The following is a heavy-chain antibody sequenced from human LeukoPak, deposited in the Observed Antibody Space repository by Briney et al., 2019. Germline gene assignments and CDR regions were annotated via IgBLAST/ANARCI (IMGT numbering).Heavy chain of an antibody. CDR1: GGSISSGDYY. J-gene: IGHJ4*02. CDR3: ARLTVDYFDY. V-gene: IGHV4-30-4*01. CDR2: IYYSGST. Sequence: SETLSLTCTVSGGSISSGDYYWSWIRQPPGKGLEWIGYIYYSGSTYYNPSLKSRVTISVDTSKNQFSLKLSSVTAADTAVYYCARLTVDYFDYWGQGTLVTVYS. D-gene: IGHD1-14*01.